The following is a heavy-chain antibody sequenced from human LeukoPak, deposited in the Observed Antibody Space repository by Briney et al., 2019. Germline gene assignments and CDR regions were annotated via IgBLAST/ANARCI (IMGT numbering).Heavy chain of an antibody. CDR1: GFTFDDYA. J-gene: IGHJ5*02. V-gene: IGHV3-9*01. Sequence: PGRSLRLSCAASGFTFDDYAMHWVRLAPGEGLEWVSGISWNSGSIGYADSVKGRFSISRDNAKNSLYLQMNSLRAEDTALYYCARSSRDSSGYKHRNWLDPWGQGTLVTVSS. D-gene: IGHD3-22*01. CDR3: ARSSRDSSGYKHRNWLDP. CDR2: ISWNSGSI.